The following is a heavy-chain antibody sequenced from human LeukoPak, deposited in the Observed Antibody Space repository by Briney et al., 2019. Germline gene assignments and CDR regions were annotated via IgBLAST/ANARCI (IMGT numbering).Heavy chain of an antibody. CDR1: GFTVSSNY. CDR3: ARGFGYSNNYYFDY. V-gene: IGHV3-66*01. J-gene: IGHJ4*02. D-gene: IGHD6-13*01. Sequence: GGSLRLSCAASGFTVSSNYMSWVRQAPGKGLEWVSVIYSGGSTYYADSVKGRFTISRDNSKNTLYLQMNSLRAEDTAVYYCARGFGYSNNYYFDYWGQGTLVTVSS. CDR2: IYSGGST.